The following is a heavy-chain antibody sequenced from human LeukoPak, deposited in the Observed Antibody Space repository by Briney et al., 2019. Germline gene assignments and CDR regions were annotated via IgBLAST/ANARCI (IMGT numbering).Heavy chain of an antibody. CDR1: GFTFSSYE. J-gene: IGHJ4*02. Sequence: KTGGSLRLSCAASGFTFSSYEMNWVRQAPGKGLEWVGRIKSKTDGGTTDYAAPVKGRFTISRDDSKNTLYLQMNSLKTEDTAVYYCTTDNSSELDYWGQGTLVTVSS. V-gene: IGHV3-15*01. CDR3: TTDNSSELDY. CDR2: IKSKTDGGTT. D-gene: IGHD2/OR15-2a*01.